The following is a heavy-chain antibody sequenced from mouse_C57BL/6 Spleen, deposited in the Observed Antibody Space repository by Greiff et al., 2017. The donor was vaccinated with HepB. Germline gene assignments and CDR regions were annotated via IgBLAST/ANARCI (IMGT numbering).Heavy chain of an antibody. CDR3: ARMITKSFFDY. J-gene: IGHJ2*01. D-gene: IGHD2-4*01. Sequence: QVQLQQPGAELVRPGPSVKLSCKASGYTFTSYWMHWVKQRPGQGLEWIGVIDPSDSYTNYNQKFKGKATLTVDTSSSTAYMQLSSLTSEDSAVYYCARMITKSFFDYWGQGTTLTVSS. CDR1: GYTFTSYW. CDR2: IDPSDSYT. V-gene: IGHV1-59*01.